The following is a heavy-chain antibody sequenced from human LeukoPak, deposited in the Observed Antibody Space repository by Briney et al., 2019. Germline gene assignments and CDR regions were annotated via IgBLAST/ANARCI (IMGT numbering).Heavy chain of an antibody. CDR3: AKEGLRFVFDY. Sequence: PGGSLRLSCAASGFTFSSYAMSWVRQAPGKGLEWVSAISGSGGSTYYTESVKGRFTISRDNSTSTPYLQMSSLRSEDTAVYYCAKEGLRFVFDYCGQGTLVTVSS. D-gene: IGHD5-12*01. J-gene: IGHJ4*02. V-gene: IGHV3-23*01. CDR1: GFTFSSYA. CDR2: ISGSGGST.